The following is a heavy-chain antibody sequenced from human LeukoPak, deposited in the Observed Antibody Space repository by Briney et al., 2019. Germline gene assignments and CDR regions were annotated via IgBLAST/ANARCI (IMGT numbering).Heavy chain of an antibody. Sequence: PGGSLRLSCAASGFTFSSYAMHWVRQAPGKGLEWVAVISYDGSSKYNADSVKGRFTISRDNSKNTLYLQMNSRRAEDTAVYYCARDPDYYASGSPDYWGQGTLVTVSS. CDR2: ISYDGSSK. CDR3: ARDPDYYASGSPDY. V-gene: IGHV3-30-3*01. J-gene: IGHJ4*02. D-gene: IGHD3-10*01. CDR1: GFTFSSYA.